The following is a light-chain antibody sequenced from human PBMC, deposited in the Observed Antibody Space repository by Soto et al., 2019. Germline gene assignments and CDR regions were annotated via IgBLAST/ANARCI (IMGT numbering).Light chain of an antibody. V-gene: IGKV1-5*01. CDR1: QSISSW. Sequence: DIQMTQSPSTLSASVGDRFTITCRASQSISSWLAWYQQKPGKAPNLLIHAASSLQSGVPPRFSGSGSGTDFTLTISNVQPEDFAIYYCQQSYRSPITFGQGTRLEIK. CDR2: AAS. CDR3: QQSYRSPIT. J-gene: IGKJ5*01.